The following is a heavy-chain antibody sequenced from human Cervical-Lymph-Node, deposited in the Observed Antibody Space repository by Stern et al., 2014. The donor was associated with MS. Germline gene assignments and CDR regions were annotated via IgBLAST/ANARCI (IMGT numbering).Heavy chain of an antibody. D-gene: IGHD3-22*01. Sequence: QVKLQESGPGLVKPSQTLSLTCTVSGVSITSRSFYWTWIRQPAGKGLEWIGRINVRGRTDYNPSLKGKVTMSLDASKNQFSLDLPSVPADDTAVYYCARQAGYYDNSAYYNYWGQGTLVTVSS. CDR1: GVSITSRSFY. CDR2: INVRGRT. CDR3: ARQAGYYDNSAYYNY. V-gene: IGHV4-61*02. J-gene: IGHJ4*02.